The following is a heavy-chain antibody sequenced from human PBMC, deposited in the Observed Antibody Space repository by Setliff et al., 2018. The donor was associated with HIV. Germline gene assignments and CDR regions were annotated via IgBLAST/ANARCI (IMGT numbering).Heavy chain of an antibody. D-gene: IGHD1-26*01. V-gene: IGHV4-38-2*02. J-gene: IGHJ4*02. CDR2: IDASANT. CDR3: AREVRWELPQGFDH. CDR1: GSSISSNYY. Sequence: PSETLSLTCTVSGSSISSNYYWAWIRQAPGKGLEWIGCIDASANTYYIPSLKSRATISIDTSKNQLSLKLRSVTAADTAVYYCAREVRWELPQGFDHWGQGSQVTVSS.